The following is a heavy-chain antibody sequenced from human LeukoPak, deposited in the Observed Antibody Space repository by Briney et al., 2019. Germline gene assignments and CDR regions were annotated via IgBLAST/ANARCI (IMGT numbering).Heavy chain of an antibody. D-gene: IGHD6-19*01. V-gene: IGHV1-2*02. CDR3: ARGPRYTSGRYAESFSIDY. J-gene: IGHJ4*02. Sequence: GASVKVSCKASGYSFNGYYLHWLRQAPGQAFEWMGWINPDTGGTNYVHKFQGRVTMTRDTSISAAYMELSSLRSGDTAIYYCARGPRYTSGRYAESFSIDYWGQGTLVTVSS. CDR1: GYSFNGYY. CDR2: INPDTGGT.